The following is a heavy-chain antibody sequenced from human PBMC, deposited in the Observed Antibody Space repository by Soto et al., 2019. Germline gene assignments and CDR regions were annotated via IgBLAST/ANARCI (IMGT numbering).Heavy chain of an antibody. CDR2: ISGSGDDT. CDR1: GFTFSNFA. D-gene: IGHD1-1*01. Sequence: QLLESGGGFVQPGGSLRLSCVASGFTFSNFAMAWVRQAPGEGLEWVSAISGSGDDTFYADSMKGRFTISRDNSKDPLYLQINSLGAEDTAVYYCANPIPKTGTTFGFWGQGTLVTVSS. V-gene: IGHV3-23*01. CDR3: ANPIPKTGTTFGF. J-gene: IGHJ4*02.